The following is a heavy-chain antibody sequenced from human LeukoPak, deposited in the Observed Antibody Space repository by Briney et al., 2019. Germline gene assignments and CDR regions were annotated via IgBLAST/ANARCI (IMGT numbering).Heavy chain of an antibody. V-gene: IGHV1-46*03. CDR2: FIPSGRST. CDR1: GYTFTSYY. J-gene: IGHJ4*02. Sequence: GASVNVSCTSAGYTFTSYYFDWDRHGPGQGLGWMGIFIPSGRSTSYAEEFLGRVSMTRDASTSTVYMQLSSRMSDDKTAYYDARDKSMVRGRSFDYWGQGTLVTVSS. D-gene: IGHD3-10*01. CDR3: ARDKSMVRGRSFDY.